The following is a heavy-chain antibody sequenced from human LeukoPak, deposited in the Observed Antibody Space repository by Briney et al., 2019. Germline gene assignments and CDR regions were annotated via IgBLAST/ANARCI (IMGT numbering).Heavy chain of an antibody. CDR1: GFTVSSNY. D-gene: IGHD6-19*01. CDR3: ARWLVRGRYFDY. CDR2: IYSGGST. Sequence: PGGSLRLSCAASGFTVSSNYMSWVRQAPGKGLEWVSVIYSGGSTYYADSVTGRFTNSRDNSKNTLYLQMNSLRAEDTAVYYCARWLVRGRYFDYWGQGTLVTVST. J-gene: IGHJ4*02. V-gene: IGHV3-53*01.